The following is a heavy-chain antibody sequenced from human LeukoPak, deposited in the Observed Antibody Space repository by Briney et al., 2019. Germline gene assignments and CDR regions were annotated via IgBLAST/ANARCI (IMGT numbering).Heavy chain of an antibody. V-gene: IGHV4-39*07. J-gene: IGHJ4*02. CDR1: GGSISSSSYY. Sequence: SETLSLTCTVSGGSISSSSYYWGWIRQPSGKGLEWIGSIYYSGSTYYNPSLKSQVTISVDTSKNQFSLKLSSVTAADTAVYYCARVVVVPAAIPDYWGQGTLVTVSS. D-gene: IGHD2-2*01. CDR2: IYYSGST. CDR3: ARVVVVPAAIPDY.